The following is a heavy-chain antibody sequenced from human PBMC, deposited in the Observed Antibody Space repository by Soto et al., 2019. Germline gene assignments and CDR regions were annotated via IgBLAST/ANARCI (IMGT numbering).Heavy chain of an antibody. V-gene: IGHV3-23*01. Sequence: TGGSLRLSCAASGFTFSSYAMNWVRQAPGKGLEWVSTICGSGGSTFYADSVKGRFTISRDNSKDTLYLQMNSLRAEDTAIYYCAKNSGGSCYTSSASWGLGTLVTVSS. CDR2: ICGSGGST. CDR3: AKNSGGSCYTSSAS. CDR1: GFTFSSYA. D-gene: IGHD2-15*01. J-gene: IGHJ5*02.